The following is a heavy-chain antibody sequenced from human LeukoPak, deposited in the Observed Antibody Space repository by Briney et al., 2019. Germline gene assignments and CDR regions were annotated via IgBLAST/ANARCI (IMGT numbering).Heavy chain of an antibody. J-gene: IGHJ4*02. Sequence: GGSLRLSCAASGFTFSSHAMHWVRQAPGKWLEWVAVISYDGSNKYYADSVKGRFTISRDNSKNTLYLQVNSLRAEDTAVYYCARDIYGSGPPVGDTIDYWGQGTLVTVSS. CDR2: ISYDGSNK. V-gene: IGHV3-30*04. CDR3: ARDIYGSGPPVGDTIDY. D-gene: IGHD3-10*01. CDR1: GFTFSSHA.